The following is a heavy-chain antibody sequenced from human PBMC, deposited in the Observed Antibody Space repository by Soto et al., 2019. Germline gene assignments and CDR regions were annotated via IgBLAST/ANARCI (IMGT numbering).Heavy chain of an antibody. Sequence: XSGKVSCKASVYTFTSYGISWVRQAPGQGLEWMGWISAYNGNTNYAQKLQGRVTMTTDTSTSTAYMELRSLRSDDTAVYYCARGGITGTTGYYYYYGMDVWGQGTTVTVSS. CDR3: ARGGITGTTGYYYYYGMDV. J-gene: IGHJ6*02. CDR2: ISAYNGNT. V-gene: IGHV1-18*01. CDR1: VYTFTSYG. D-gene: IGHD1-7*01.